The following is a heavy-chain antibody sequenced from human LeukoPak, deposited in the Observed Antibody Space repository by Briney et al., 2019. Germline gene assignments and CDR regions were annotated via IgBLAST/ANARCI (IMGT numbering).Heavy chain of an antibody. J-gene: IGHJ4*02. V-gene: IGHV3-30-3*01. CDR1: GFTFSSYA. CDR2: ISYDGSNK. Sequence: GGSLRLSCAASGFTFSSYAMHWVRQAPGKGLEWVAVISYDGSNKYYADSVKGRFTISRDNSKNTLYLQMNSLRAEDTAVYYCAKAFYGDYDYWGQGTLVTVSS. CDR3: AKAFYGDYDY. D-gene: IGHD4-17*01.